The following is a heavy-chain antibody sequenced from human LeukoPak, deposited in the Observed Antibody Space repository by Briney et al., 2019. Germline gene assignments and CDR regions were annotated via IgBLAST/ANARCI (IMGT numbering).Heavy chain of an antibody. J-gene: IGHJ6*03. V-gene: IGHV1-8*03. CDR3: ARGHYYYYYYMDV. Sequence: ASVKVSCKASGYTFTTYEIHWVRQATGQGLEWMGWMNPNSGNTGYAQKFQGRVTITRNTSISTAYMELSSLRSEDTAVYYCARGHYYYYYYMDVWGKGTTVTVSS. CDR1: GYTFTTYE. CDR2: MNPNSGNT.